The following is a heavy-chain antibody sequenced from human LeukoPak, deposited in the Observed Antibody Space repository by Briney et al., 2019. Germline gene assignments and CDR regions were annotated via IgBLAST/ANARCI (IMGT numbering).Heavy chain of an antibody. CDR1: GYSFTTSW. J-gene: IGHJ4*02. V-gene: IGHV5-51*01. CDR3: ARHYSGFDY. CDR2: IYPSDSDT. D-gene: IGHD6-13*01. Sequence: GESLQISCQGSGYSFTTSWIGWVRQMPGKGLEWMGIIYPSDSDTRYSPSFQGQVTISADKSISTAYLQWSSLKASDTAMYYCARHYSGFDYWGQGTLVTVSS.